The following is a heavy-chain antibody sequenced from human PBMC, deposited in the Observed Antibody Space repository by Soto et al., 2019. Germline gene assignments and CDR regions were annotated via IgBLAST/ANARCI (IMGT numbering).Heavy chain of an antibody. V-gene: IGHV3-53*01. Sequence: EVQLVESGGGLVQPGGSLRLSCAASGFTVSSNYMNWVRQAPGKGLEWVSLLYSGGSTYYADSVKGRFTISRDNSKNTLYLQMNSLRAEDTAVYFCAGGSCVGDCYYDYWVQGALVTVSS. D-gene: IGHD2-21*02. CDR2: LYSGGST. J-gene: IGHJ4*02. CDR3: AGGSCVGDCYYDY. CDR1: GFTVSSNY.